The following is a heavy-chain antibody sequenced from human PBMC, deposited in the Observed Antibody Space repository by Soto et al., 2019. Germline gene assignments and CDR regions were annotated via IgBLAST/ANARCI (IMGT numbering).Heavy chain of an antibody. D-gene: IGHD5-18*01. CDR2: ISSSSSTI. CDR1: GFTFSSYS. J-gene: IGHJ4*02. V-gene: IGHV3-48*01. Sequence: GVLRLSCAASGFTFSSYSMNWVRQAPGKGLEWVSYISSSSSTIYYADSVKGRFTISRDNAKNSLYLQMNSLRAEDTAVYYCARDSGYSYGPLDYWGQGTLVTVSS. CDR3: ARDSGYSYGPLDY.